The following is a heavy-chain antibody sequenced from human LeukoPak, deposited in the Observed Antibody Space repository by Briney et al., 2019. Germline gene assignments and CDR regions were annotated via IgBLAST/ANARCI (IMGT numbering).Heavy chain of an antibody. CDR3: ARGFCGATPSCYFDY. CDR1: GFTFSSYS. D-gene: IGHD5-24*01. Sequence: GGSLRLSCAASGFTFSSYSMNWVRQAPGKGLEWVSSISSSSSYIYYADSVKGRSTISRDNAKNSLYLQMNSLRAEDTAVYYCARGFCGATPSCYFDYWGQGTLVTVSS. J-gene: IGHJ4*02. V-gene: IGHV3-21*01. CDR2: ISSSSSYI.